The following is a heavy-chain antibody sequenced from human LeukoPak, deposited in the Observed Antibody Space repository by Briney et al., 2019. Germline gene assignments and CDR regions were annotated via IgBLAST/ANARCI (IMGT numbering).Heavy chain of an antibody. J-gene: IGHJ6*03. CDR2: VRYDGIDK. CDR1: GFTFSRSA. D-gene: IGHD2/OR15-2a*01. V-gene: IGHV3-30*02. Sequence: GGSLRLSCAASGFTFSRSAMHWVRQAPGKGLEWVAFVRYDGIDKYYSDSVRGRFTISRDNSKSTLHLQMNSLRGEDTAVYYCVVDLSGGYMDVWGKGTTVTVSS. CDR3: VVDLSGGYMDV.